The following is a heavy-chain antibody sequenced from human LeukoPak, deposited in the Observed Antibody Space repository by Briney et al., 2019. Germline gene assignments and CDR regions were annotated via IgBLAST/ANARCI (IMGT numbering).Heavy chain of an antibody. CDR1: GFIFSDYY. V-gene: IGHV3-11*04. J-gene: IGHJ4*02. D-gene: IGHD1-26*01. CDR3: GGDWVDSGSYSGFGY. Sequence: EGSLTLSCPASGFIFSDYYMSWIRQPPGKGLEWVSSVTTSGLMMYYANAVRGGLTISRDKTNNSLFLRKNSLRAEDTAVYYCGGDWVDSGSYSGFGYWGQGTLVTVSS. CDR2: VTTSGLMM.